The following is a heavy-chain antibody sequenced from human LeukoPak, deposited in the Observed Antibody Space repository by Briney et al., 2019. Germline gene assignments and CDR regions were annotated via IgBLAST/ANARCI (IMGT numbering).Heavy chain of an antibody. D-gene: IGHD1/OR15-1a*01. Sequence: SETLSLSCTVSGGSISSYYWSWIRQPPGKELEWIGYIYYTGSTNYNPSLESRVTISVDTSKNQFSLKLSSVTAADTAVYYCTREGTRSVPHYFDYWGQGTLVTVSS. CDR3: TREGTRSVPHYFDY. V-gene: IGHV4-59*12. J-gene: IGHJ4*02. CDR2: IYYTGST. CDR1: GGSISSYY.